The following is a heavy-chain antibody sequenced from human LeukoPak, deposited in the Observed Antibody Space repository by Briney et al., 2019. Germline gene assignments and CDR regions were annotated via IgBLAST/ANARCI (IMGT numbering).Heavy chain of an antibody. CDR3: VRERNGYRGYYYMDF. J-gene: IGHJ6*03. CDR1: CGSLRGLY. CDR2: INHSGST. V-gene: IGHV4-34*01. D-gene: IGHD5-24*01. Sequence: SETLSPTFSIYCGSLRGLYYAWIRPPPGKGLELIVGINHSGSTKYSPSFKSRVTRSVDTSKDQFSLKLCSVTAADTAVYYGVRERNGYRGYYYMDFWGKGTPVTVSS.